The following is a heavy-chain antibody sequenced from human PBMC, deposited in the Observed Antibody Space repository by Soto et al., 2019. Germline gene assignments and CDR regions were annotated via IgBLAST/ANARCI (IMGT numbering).Heavy chain of an antibody. D-gene: IGHD3-3*01. CDR2: ISGGGGST. CDR1: GFTFSSYA. CDR3: AREKHDFWSALDV. J-gene: IGHJ4*02. V-gene: IGHV3-23*01. Sequence: GGSLSLSCAASGFTFSSYAMSWVRQAPGKGLEWVSAISGGGGSTYYADSVKGRFTISRDNSKNTLYLQMNSLRAEDTAVYYCAREKHDFWSALDVWGQGIRVTVAS.